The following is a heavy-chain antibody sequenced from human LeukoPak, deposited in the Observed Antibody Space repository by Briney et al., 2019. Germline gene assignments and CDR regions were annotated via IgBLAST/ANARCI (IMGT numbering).Heavy chain of an antibody. CDR2: IGYEGVHK. D-gene: IGHD4-23*01. CDR3: AKDLHGGYSSDY. V-gene: IGHV3-30*02. Sequence: PGGSLRLSCAASGVTFNNFGMHWVRQAPGKGLEWVSFIGYEGVHKYYADSVKGRFTISKDNSKATLYLQMNSLRPEDTAVYYCAKDLHGGYSSDYWGQGTLVTVFS. CDR1: GVTFNNFG. J-gene: IGHJ4*02.